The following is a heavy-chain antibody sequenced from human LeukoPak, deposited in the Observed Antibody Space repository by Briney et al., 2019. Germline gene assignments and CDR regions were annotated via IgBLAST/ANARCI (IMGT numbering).Heavy chain of an antibody. CDR2: IYYSGST. Sequence: PSQTLSLTCTVSGGSISSGGHFWSWIRQHPGKGLEWIGYIYYSGSTYYNPSLKSRVTISVDTSKNQFSLRLNSVTAADTAVYYCTRDPIRITMIVVPRWAFDIWGQGTMVTVSS. CDR3: TRDPIRITMIVVPRWAFDI. D-gene: IGHD3-22*01. J-gene: IGHJ3*02. CDR1: GGSISSGGHF. V-gene: IGHV4-31*03.